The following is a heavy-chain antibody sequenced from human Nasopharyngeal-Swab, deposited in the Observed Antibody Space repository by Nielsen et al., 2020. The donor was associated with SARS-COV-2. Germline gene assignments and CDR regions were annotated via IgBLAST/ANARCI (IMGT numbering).Heavy chain of an antibody. CDR2: IRYDGSDY. J-gene: IGHJ4*02. V-gene: IGHV3-30*02. Sequence: GGSLRLSCAASGFTFSSYAMNWVRQAPGKGLEWVAFIRYDGSDYYYADSVEGRFTISRDNSKNTLYLQLNSLRAEDTAVYYCVRQDSSAYYYVFNYWGQGTLVTVSS. CDR3: VRQDSSAYYYVFNY. D-gene: IGHD3-22*01. CDR1: GFTFSSYA.